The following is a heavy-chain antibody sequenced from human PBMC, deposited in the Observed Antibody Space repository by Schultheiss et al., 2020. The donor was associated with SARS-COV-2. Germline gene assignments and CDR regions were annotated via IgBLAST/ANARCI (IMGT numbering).Heavy chain of an antibody. J-gene: IGHJ4*02. V-gene: IGHV3-48*01. D-gene: IGHD2-2*01. CDR2: LSGSSSTI. Sequence: GGSLRLSCAASGFTLSSYWMSWVRQAPGKGLEWVSYLSGSSSTIYYADSVKGRFTISRDNAKNSLYLQMNSLRAEDTAVYYCAGAEGVVVPAATDYWGQGTLVTVSS. CDR1: GFTLSSYW. CDR3: AGAEGVVVPAATDY.